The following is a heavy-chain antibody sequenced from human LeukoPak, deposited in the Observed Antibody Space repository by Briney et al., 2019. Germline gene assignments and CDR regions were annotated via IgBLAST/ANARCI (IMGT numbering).Heavy chain of an antibody. CDR2: FDPEDGET. CDR1: GYTLTELS. D-gene: IGHD3-10*01. CDR3: ATLRRVMVRGVRFDY. V-gene: IGHV1-24*01. Sequence: ASVKVSCKVSGYTLTELSMHWVRQAPGKGLEWMGGFDPEDGETIYAQKSQGRVTMTEDTSTDTAYMELSSLRSEDTAVYYCATLRRVMVRGVRFDYWGQGTLVTVSS. J-gene: IGHJ4*02.